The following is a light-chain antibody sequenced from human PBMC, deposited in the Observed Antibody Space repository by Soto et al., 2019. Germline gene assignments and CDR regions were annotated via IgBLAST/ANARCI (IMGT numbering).Light chain of an antibody. Sequence: EMILTQSPDTLSLSPGERATLSCRASQTGDSQYLAWYQQRPGQAPRLLIRGVFIRAAGIPARFSGSGSYRDLTLTFSRLETEDSAVYFCKHYCYPQWKFGQGTKVDIK. J-gene: IGKJ1*01. CDR3: KHYCYPQWK. CDR2: GVF. CDR1: QTGDSQY. V-gene: IGKV3-20*01.